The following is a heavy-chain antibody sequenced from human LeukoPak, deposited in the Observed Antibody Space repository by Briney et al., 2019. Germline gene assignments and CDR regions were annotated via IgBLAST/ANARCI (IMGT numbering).Heavy chain of an antibody. Sequence: SETLSLTCTVSGGSVSSASFYWSWIRQPPGKGLEWIGYIYYIGSTNYKASLKSRVTMSVDTSKNQFSLKLSSVTAADTAVYYCARLRVADYYFDYWGQGTLVTVSS. D-gene: IGHD6-13*01. V-gene: IGHV4-61*01. CDR1: GGSVSSASFY. CDR3: ARLRVADYYFDY. J-gene: IGHJ4*02. CDR2: IYYIGST.